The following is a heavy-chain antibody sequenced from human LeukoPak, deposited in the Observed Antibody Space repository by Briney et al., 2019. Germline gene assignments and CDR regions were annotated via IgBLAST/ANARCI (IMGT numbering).Heavy chain of an antibody. CDR2: IIPIFGTA. J-gene: IGHJ6*02. Sequence: ASVKVSCTASGGTFSSYAISWVRQAPGQGLEWMGGIIPIFGTANYAQKFQGRVTITADESTSIAYMELSSLRSEDTAVYYRARDSHKCSGGSCYHMHKVVSYYYGMDVWGQGTTVTVSS. CDR1: GGTFSSYA. V-gene: IGHV1-69*13. CDR3: ARDSHKCSGGSCYHMHKVVSYYYGMDV. D-gene: IGHD2-15*01.